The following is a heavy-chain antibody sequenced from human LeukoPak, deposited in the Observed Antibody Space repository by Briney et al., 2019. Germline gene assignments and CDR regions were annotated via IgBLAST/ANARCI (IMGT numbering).Heavy chain of an antibody. V-gene: IGHV3-20*04. CDR2: INWNGGST. D-gene: IGHD3-22*01. Sequence: GGSLRLSCAASGFTFDDYGMSWVRQAPGKGLEWVSGINWNGGSTGYADSVKGRFTISRDNAKNSLYLQMNSLRAEDTAVYYCARAAGYYYDSSGYYSDWGQGTLVTVSS. CDR3: ARAAGYYYDSSGYYSD. CDR1: GFTFDDYG. J-gene: IGHJ4*02.